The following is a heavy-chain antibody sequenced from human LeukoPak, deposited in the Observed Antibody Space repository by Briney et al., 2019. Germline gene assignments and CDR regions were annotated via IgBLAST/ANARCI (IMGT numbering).Heavy chain of an antibody. CDR2: ISAYNGNT. Sequence: ASVKVSYKASGYTFTCYGISWVRQAPGQGLEWRGWISAYNGNTNYAQKLQGRVTMTTDTSTSTAYMELRSLRSDDTAVYYCARYYSSSWHNWFDPWGQGTLVTVSS. J-gene: IGHJ5*02. D-gene: IGHD6-13*01. CDR1: GYTFTCYG. CDR3: ARYYSSSWHNWFDP. V-gene: IGHV1-18*01.